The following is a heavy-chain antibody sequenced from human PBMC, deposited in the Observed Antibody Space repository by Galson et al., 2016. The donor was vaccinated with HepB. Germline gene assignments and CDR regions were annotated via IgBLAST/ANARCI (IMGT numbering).Heavy chain of an antibody. CDR3: AKGPCSSTSCYNWFDP. CDR2: ITGSGGST. CDR1: GFTFSSYA. Sequence: SLRLSCAASGFTFSSYAMSWVRQAPGKGLEWVSTITGSGGSTYYADSVKGRFTISRDNSKNTLSLQMNSLRAEDTALYYCAKGPCSSTSCYNWFDPWGQGTLIIVSS. J-gene: IGHJ5*02. D-gene: IGHD2-2*01. V-gene: IGHV3-23*01.